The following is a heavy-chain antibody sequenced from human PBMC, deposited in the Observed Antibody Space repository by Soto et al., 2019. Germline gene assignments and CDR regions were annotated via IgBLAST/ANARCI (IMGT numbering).Heavy chain of an antibody. D-gene: IGHD3-3*01. V-gene: IGHV4-34*01. CDR1: GGSFSGYY. CDR2: INHSGST. Sequence: SETLSLTCAVYGGSFSGYYWSWIRQPPGKGREWIGEINHSGSTNYNPSLKSRVTISVDTSKNQFSLKLSSVTAADTAVYYCARETYYDFWSGYVNWFDPWGQGTLVTVSS. J-gene: IGHJ5*02. CDR3: ARETYYDFWSGYVNWFDP.